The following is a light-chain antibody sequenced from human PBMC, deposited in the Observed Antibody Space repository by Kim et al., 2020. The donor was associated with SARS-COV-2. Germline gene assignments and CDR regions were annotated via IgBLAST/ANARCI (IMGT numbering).Light chain of an antibody. Sequence: ATQLTQFPFSLSASVGDRVTITCRASQGISSALAWYQQKPGKAPKFLIFGASSLQSDVPSRFSGSGSGTDFTLTISSLQPADFATYYCQQFNSFPLTFGGGTKVDIK. CDR2: GAS. CDR1: QGISSA. V-gene: IGKV1-13*02. CDR3: QQFNSFPLT. J-gene: IGKJ4*01.